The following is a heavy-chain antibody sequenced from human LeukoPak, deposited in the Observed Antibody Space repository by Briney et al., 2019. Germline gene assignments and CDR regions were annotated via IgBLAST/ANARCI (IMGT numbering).Heavy chain of an antibody. CDR2: ISGSGGTT. CDR1: GFTFSNYA. V-gene: IGHV3-23*01. Sequence: GGSLRLSCAASGFTFSNYAMHWVRQAPGKGLEWVAAISGSGGTTYYADSVKGRFTISRDNSKNTLYLQMNSLRAEDTAVYYCAKDSSTWLTIGAFDIWGQGTLVPVSS. CDR3: AKDSSTWLTIGAFDI. J-gene: IGHJ3*02. D-gene: IGHD6-13*01.